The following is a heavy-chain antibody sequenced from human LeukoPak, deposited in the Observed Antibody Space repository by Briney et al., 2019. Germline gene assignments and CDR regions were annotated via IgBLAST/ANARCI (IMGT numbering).Heavy chain of an antibody. CDR1: GFTFSSYN. Sequence: PGGSLRLSCAASGFTFSSYNMNWVRQAPGKGLEWVSSISSSSSYIYYADSVKGRFTISRDNAKNSLYLQMNSLRAEDTAVYYCAREYVRGSGGFDYWGQGTLVTVSS. CDR3: AREYVRGSGGFDY. D-gene: IGHD3-10*01. J-gene: IGHJ4*02. V-gene: IGHV3-21*01. CDR2: ISSSSSYI.